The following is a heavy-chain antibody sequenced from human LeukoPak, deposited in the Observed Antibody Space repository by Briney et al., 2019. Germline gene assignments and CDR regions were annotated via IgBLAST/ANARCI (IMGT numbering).Heavy chain of an antibody. CDR1: DYIFTRYS. CDR3: ARDAGSGSYSSTWYFDY. Sequence: ASVKVSCKASDYIFTRYSITWVRQAPGQGLEWMGWINPNSGGTNYAQKFQGRVTMTRDTSISTAYMELSRLRSDDTAVYYCARDAGSGSYSSTWYFDYWGQGTLVTVSS. V-gene: IGHV1-2*02. D-gene: IGHD3-10*01. J-gene: IGHJ4*02. CDR2: INPNSGGT.